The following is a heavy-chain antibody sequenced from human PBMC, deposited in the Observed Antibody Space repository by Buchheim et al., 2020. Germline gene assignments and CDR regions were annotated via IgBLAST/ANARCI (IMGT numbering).Heavy chain of an antibody. J-gene: IGHJ5*02. CDR2: ISDSGGST. V-gene: IGHV3-23*01. CDR3: AKDGGIVVVPASPYNRFDP. CDR1: GFTFRDYA. D-gene: IGHD2-2*01. Sequence: EVQLLESGGGLVQPGGSLRLSCAASGFTFRDYAMSWVRQAPGKGLEWVSAISDSGGSTYYADSMKGRFTISRDNSKNTLFLQMTSLRAEDTALYYCAKDGGIVVVPASPYNRFDPWGQGTL.